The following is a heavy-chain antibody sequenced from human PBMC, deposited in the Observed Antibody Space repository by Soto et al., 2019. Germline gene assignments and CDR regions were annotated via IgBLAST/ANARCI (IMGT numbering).Heavy chain of an antibody. CDR3: ARDDLGSWLHPGY. V-gene: IGHV3-33*01. J-gene: IGHJ4*02. CDR2: IWYDGSNK. Sequence: PGGSLRLSCAASGFSFTNYAIHWVRQAPGKGLEWVAVIWYDGSNKYYADSVKGRFTISRDTSKNTVYLEMNSLRAEDTAVYYCARDDLGSWLHPGYWGQGTLVTVSS. CDR1: GFSFTNYA. D-gene: IGHD5-12*01.